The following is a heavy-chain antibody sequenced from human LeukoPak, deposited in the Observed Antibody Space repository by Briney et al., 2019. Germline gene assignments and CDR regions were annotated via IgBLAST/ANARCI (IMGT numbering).Heavy chain of an antibody. Sequence: GRSLRLSCAASGFTFDDYAMHWVRQAPGKGLEWVSGISWNSGSIGYADSVKGRFTISRDNAKNSLYLQMNSLRAEDTALYYCAKWGSSGWYSYWGQGTLATVSS. CDR3: AKWGSSGWYSY. CDR1: GFTFDDYA. V-gene: IGHV3-9*01. CDR2: ISWNSGSI. D-gene: IGHD6-19*01. J-gene: IGHJ4*02.